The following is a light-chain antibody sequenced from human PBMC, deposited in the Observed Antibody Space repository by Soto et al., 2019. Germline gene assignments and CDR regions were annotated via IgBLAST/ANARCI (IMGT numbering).Light chain of an antibody. V-gene: IGKV1-39*01. J-gene: IGKJ1*01. CDR1: QTIGTY. CDR3: QQCYNSPLT. Sequence: IAVTQSPSSLAASLGDRVTITCRASQTIGTYVNWYRQKSGAAPELLIYDASTLQSGVPSRFRGGASGTEFTLTISSLQLDDFATYYCQQCYNSPLTFGQGTKVEIK. CDR2: DAS.